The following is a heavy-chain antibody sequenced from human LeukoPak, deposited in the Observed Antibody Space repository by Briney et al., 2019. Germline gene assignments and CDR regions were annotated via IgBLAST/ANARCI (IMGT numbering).Heavy chain of an antibody. D-gene: IGHD3-10*01. J-gene: IGHJ6*02. V-gene: IGHV1-2*02. CDR1: GYTFTGYY. CDR3: ARLWFGELLSRNYYYYGMDV. Sequence: ASVKVSCKASGYTFTGYYMHWVRQAPGQGLEWMGWINPNSGGTNHAQKFQGRVTMTRDTSISTAYMELSRLRSDDTAVYYCARLWFGELLSRNYYYYGMDVWGQGTTVTVSS. CDR2: INPNSGGT.